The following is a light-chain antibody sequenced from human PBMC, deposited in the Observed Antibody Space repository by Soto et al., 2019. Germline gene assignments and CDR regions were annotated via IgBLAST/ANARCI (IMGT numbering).Light chain of an antibody. CDR2: RAS. CDR1: QTISSW. J-gene: IGKJ1*01. V-gene: IGKV1-5*03. CDR3: QQYESYWT. Sequence: DIQMTQSPSTLSGSVGDRVTITCRASQTISSWLAWYQQRPGKAPKLLIYRASSLESGVPSRFSGSGFGKEFILTISSLQPDDFATYYCQQYESYWTFGQGTKVDIK.